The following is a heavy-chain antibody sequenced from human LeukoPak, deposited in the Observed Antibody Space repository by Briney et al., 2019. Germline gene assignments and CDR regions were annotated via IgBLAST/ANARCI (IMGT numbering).Heavy chain of an antibody. V-gene: IGHV1-69*06. CDR2: IIPIFGTA. D-gene: IGHD6-13*01. CDR3: ARDQGSSRYYYYYYMDV. J-gene: IGHJ6*03. Sequence: GASVKVSCKASGGTFSSYAISWVRQAPGQGLEWMGGIIPIFGTANYAQKFQGRVTTTADKSTSTAYMELSSLRSEDTAVYYCARDQGSSRYYYYYYMDVWGKGTTVTVSS. CDR1: GGTFSSYA.